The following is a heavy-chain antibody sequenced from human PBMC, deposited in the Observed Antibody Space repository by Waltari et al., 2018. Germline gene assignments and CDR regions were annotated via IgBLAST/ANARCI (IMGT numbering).Heavy chain of an antibody. CDR2: ISHSGYT. V-gene: IGHV4-34*02. J-gene: IGHJ6*03. D-gene: IGHD3-3*01. CDR3: ASLLLDTPPGSYYYYMDV. Sequence: QVHLQQWGAGLLKPSETLSLTFGVYGGTLSGFYWSWIRQPPGKGLEWIGEISHSGYTNYNPSLKSRVTMSLDTSKSQFSLPLYSMAAADTAVYYCASLLLDTPPGSYYYYMDVWGKGTTVTVSS. CDR1: GGTLSGFY.